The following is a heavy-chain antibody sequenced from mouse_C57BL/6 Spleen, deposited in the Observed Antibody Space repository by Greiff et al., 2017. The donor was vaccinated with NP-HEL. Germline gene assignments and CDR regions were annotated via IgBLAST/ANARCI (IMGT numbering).Heavy chain of an antibody. V-gene: IGHV1-72*01. D-gene: IGHD1-1*02. CDR3: ASEGLWVRNRMDY. J-gene: IGHJ4*01. CDR1: GYTFTSYW. CDR2: IDPNSGGT. Sequence: QVQLQQPGPELVKPGASVKLSCQASGYTFTSYWMHCVQQRPGRGLEWIGRIDPNSGGTKYNETFKSKATLTVDTPSSTAYTQLSSLTSDDSAVCYCASEGLWVRNRMDYWGQGTAVTVSS.